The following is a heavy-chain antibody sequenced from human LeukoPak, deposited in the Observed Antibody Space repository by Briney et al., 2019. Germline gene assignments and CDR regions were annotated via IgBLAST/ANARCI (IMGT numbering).Heavy chain of an antibody. J-gene: IGHJ4*02. V-gene: IGHV4-59*01. Sequence: PSETLSLTCTVSVGSISIYDWSWIRQAPGKGLEWIGYIYYSGSTNYNPSLKSRVPISVGTSKNQFSLKLNSVPTAATAVYYCARDAESNYGFDNCGQGTLVTVSS. CDR1: VGSISIYD. CDR3: ARDAESNYGFDN. CDR2: IYYSGST. D-gene: IGHD3-10*01.